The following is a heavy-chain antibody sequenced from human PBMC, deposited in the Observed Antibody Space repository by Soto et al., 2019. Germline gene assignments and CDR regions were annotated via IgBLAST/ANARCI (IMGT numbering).Heavy chain of an antibody. J-gene: IGHJ4*02. Sequence: EVQLLESGGGLVQPGGSLRLSCAASGFTFSSYAMSWVRQAPGKGLEWDSAISGSGGSTYYADSVKGRFTISRDNSKNTLYLQMNSLRAEDTAVYYCAKDRYGIFNFDYWGQGTLVTVSS. CDR1: GFTFSSYA. CDR3: AKDRYGIFNFDY. V-gene: IGHV3-23*01. CDR2: ISGSGGST. D-gene: IGHD3-9*01.